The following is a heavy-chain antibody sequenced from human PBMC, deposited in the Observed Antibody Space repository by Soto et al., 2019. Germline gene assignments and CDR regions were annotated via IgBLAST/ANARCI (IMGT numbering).Heavy chain of an antibody. V-gene: IGHV3-33*01. CDR2: IWYDGSNK. J-gene: IGHJ6*02. CDR1: GFTFSSYG. CDR3: ARYSTGGAARPYYYYYYGMDV. Sequence: GGSLRLSCAASGFTFSSYGMHWVRQAPGKGLEWVAVIWYDGSNKYYADSVKGRFTISRDNSKNTLYLQMNSLRAEDTAVYYCARYSTGGAARPYYYYYYGMDVWGQGTTVTVSS. D-gene: IGHD6-6*01.